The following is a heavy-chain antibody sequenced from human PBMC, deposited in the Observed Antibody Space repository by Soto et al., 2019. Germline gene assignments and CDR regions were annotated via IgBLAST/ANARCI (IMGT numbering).Heavy chain of an antibody. V-gene: IGHV4-39*02. CDR3: VSPYNFYFMDV. CDR1: GGSISSSSFY. CDR2: VSHRGST. Sequence: QLQLQESGPGLVKPSETLSLTCTVSGGSISSSSFYWGWVRQPPGKGLEWIGSVSHRGSTYYNPSLTSRVTISVDTSKNHFSLKLTSVTAADTAVYYCVSPYNFYFMDVWGKGTPVTVSS. J-gene: IGHJ6*03. D-gene: IGHD3-16*01.